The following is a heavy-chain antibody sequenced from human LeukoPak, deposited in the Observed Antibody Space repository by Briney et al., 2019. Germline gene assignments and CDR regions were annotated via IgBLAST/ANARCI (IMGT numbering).Heavy chain of an antibody. V-gene: IGHV3-11*01. CDR3: AKGMTTVTEFDY. D-gene: IGHD4-17*01. CDR2: ISSSGYTI. CDR1: GFSFSDYY. J-gene: IGHJ4*02. Sequence: SGGSLRLSCAASGFSFSDYYMSWIRQAPGKGLEWVSYISSSGYTIYYADSVKGRFTISRDNAKNSLYLQMNSLRAEDTAVYYCAKGMTTVTEFDYWGQGTLVTVSS.